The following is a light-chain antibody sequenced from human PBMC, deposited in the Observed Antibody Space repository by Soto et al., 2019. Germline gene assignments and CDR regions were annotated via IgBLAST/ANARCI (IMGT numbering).Light chain of an antibody. Sequence: EIVLTHSLATLSFSPGERATLSCSASQSINRNLAWYQHKPGQAPRLLTYDASKRAPGIPARFSGSGSGKDFTLPISSLEPEDFAVYYCKQRTNWHPWTFGEGNKV. V-gene: IGKV3-11*01. J-gene: IGKJ1*01. CDR1: QSINRN. CDR3: KQRTNWHPWT. CDR2: DAS.